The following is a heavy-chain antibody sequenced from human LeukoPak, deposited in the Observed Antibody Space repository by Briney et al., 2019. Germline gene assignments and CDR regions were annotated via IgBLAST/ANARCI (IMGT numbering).Heavy chain of an antibody. J-gene: IGHJ4*02. CDR1: GGPISSGDYY. Sequence: SETLSLTCTVSGGPISSGDYYWSWIRQPPGKGLEWIGYIYYSGTTYYNPSLKSRVTISVDTSKNQFSLKLTSVTAADTAVYFCARGPYGSGSYYWGQGTLVTVSS. CDR2: IYYSGTT. CDR3: ARGPYGSGSYY. V-gene: IGHV4-30-4*01. D-gene: IGHD3-10*01.